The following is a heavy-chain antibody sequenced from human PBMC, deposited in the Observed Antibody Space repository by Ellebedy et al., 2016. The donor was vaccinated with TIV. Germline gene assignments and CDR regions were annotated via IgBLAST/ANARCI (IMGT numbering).Heavy chain of an antibody. V-gene: IGHV4-39*07. CDR1: GDSITHSSYY. J-gene: IGHJ4*02. D-gene: IGHD3-9*01. CDR3: ARGDYDILTGDSSIVDFDS. CDR2: FYYSGNS. Sequence: SETLSLTCTVSGDSITHSSYYWAWIRQPPGQGLEWIGNFYYSGNSFYNPSLKSRVTITVDTSKMQFSLKLNSVTAADTAVYYCARGDYDILTGDSSIVDFDSWGQGTLVTVSS.